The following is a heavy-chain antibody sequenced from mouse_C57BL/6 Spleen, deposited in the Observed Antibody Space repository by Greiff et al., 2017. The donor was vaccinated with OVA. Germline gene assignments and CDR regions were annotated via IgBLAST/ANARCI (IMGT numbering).Heavy chain of an antibody. CDR2: ILPGSGST. D-gene: IGHD1-1*01. V-gene: IGHV1-9*01. Sequence: VRLQQSGAELMKPGASVKLSCKATGYTFTGYWIEWVKQRPGHGLEWIGEILPGSGSTNYNEKFKGKATFTADTSSNTDYMQLSSLTTEDSDIDYCARGITTVRFAYWGQGTLVTVSA. J-gene: IGHJ3*01. CDR3: ARGITTVRFAY. CDR1: GYTFTGYW.